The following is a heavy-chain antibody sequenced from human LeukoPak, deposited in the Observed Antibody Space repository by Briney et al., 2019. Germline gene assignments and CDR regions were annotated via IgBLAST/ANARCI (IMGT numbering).Heavy chain of an antibody. Sequence: PSETLSLTCTVSGGSISSYYWSWIRQPPGKGLEWIGYIYYSGSTNYNPSLKSRVTISVDTSKNQFSLKLSSVTAADTAVYYCASFGTMTGDAFDIWGQGTMVTVSS. CDR2: IYYSGST. J-gene: IGHJ3*02. V-gene: IGHV4-59*01. D-gene: IGHD3-22*01. CDR3: ASFGTMTGDAFDI. CDR1: GGSISSYY.